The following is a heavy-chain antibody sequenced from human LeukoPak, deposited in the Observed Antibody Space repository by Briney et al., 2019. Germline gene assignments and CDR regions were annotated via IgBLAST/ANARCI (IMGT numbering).Heavy chain of an antibody. J-gene: IGHJ4*02. D-gene: IGHD5-12*01. CDR2: IYYSGST. Sequence: PSETLSLTCTVSGGSISSYYWIWIRQPPGKGLEWIGYIYYSGSTIYSPSLKSRVTLSVDTSKNQMSLTLKSVTAADTAVYYCARGGVVTTTPRWYYFDYWGQGILVTVSS. CDR1: GGSISSYY. V-gene: IGHV4-59*12. CDR3: ARGGVVTTTPRWYYFDY.